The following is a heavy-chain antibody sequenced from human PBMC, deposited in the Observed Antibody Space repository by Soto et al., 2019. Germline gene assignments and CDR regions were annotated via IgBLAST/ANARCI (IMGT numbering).Heavy chain of an antibody. CDR2: IYKSTTT. D-gene: IGHD3-22*01. Sequence: SETLSLTCSVSGDSISTVDYFWAWIRQPPGQALEYIGYIYKSTTTYYNPSFESRVAISLDTSKSQFSLAVTSVTAADTAVYYCARGPPIYYDSSGYYSYFDYWGQGTLVTVSS. CDR3: ARGPPIYYDSSGYYSYFDY. V-gene: IGHV4-30-4*01. J-gene: IGHJ4*02. CDR1: GDSISTVDYF.